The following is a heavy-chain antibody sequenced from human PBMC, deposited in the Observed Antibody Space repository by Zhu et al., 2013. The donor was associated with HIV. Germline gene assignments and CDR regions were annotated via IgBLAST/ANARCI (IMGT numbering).Heavy chain of an antibody. CDR2: IIPIFGTA. J-gene: IGHJ4*02. Sequence: QVQLVQSGAEVKKPGSSVKVSCKASGGTFSSYAISWVRQAPGQGLEWMGGIIPIFGTANYAQKFQGRVTITADKSTSTAYMELSSLRSEDTAVYYCARGRAYCSSTSCYVLPFDYWGQGTLVTVSS. D-gene: IGHD2-2*01. CDR1: GGTFSSYA. V-gene: IGHV1-69*06. CDR3: ARGRAYCSSTSCYVLPFDY.